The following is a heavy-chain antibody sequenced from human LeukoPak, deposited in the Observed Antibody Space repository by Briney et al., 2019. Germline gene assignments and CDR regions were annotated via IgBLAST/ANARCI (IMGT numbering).Heavy chain of an antibody. Sequence: GGSLRLSCAASGFSFSVYTMTWVRQAPGRGPERVSGISGGSDSTYYADSVRGRFTISRDNSKNTLFLQMNSLRAEDTAVYYCAKGGTTYPLDSWGQGTLVTVS. D-gene: IGHD1-26*01. CDR1: GFSFSVYT. CDR2: ISGGSDST. V-gene: IGHV3-23*01. J-gene: IGHJ5*01. CDR3: AKGGTTYPLDS.